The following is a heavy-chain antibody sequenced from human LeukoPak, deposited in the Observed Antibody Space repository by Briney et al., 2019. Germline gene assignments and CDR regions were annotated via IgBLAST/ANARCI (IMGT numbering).Heavy chain of an antibody. CDR1: GYTLTELS. V-gene: IGHV1-24*01. D-gene: IGHD1-26*01. CDR2: FDPEDGET. Sequence: GASVKVSCKVSGYTLTELSMHWVRQAPGKVLEWMGGFDPEDGETIYAQKFQGRVTMTEDTSTDTAYMELSSLRSEDTAVYYCATDRSWELRANYYGLDVWGQGTTVTVSS. J-gene: IGHJ6*02. CDR3: ATDRSWELRANYYGLDV.